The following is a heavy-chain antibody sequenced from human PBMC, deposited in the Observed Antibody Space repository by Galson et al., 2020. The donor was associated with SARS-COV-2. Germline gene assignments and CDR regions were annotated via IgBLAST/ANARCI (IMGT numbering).Heavy chain of an antibody. Sequence: GGSLRLTCAASGFTISSYAMHWVRQAPGKGLEWVAVISYDGSNKYYADSVKGRFTISRDNSKNTLYLQMHSLRAEDTAVYYCARDGDIVVVKYGFDYWGQGTLVTVSS. V-gene: IGHV3-30*04. J-gene: IGHJ4*02. CDR3: ARDGDIVVVKYGFDY. D-gene: IGHD2-2*01. CDR1: GFTISSYA. CDR2: ISYDGSNK.